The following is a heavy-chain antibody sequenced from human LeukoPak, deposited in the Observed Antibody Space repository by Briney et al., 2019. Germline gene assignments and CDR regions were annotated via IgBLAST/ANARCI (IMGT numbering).Heavy chain of an antibody. CDR1: GFTFSGSW. D-gene: IGHD5-12*01. V-gene: IGHV3-7*01. CDR2: MNQDGSEK. Sequence: GGSLRLSCAASGFTFSGSWMAWVRQAPGKGLEWVANMNQDGSEKNYVDSVKGRFTISRDNAKNSLYLQMDSLRAEDTAVYYCARDSGYDCFDYWGQGTLVTVSS. CDR3: ARDSGYDCFDY. J-gene: IGHJ4*02.